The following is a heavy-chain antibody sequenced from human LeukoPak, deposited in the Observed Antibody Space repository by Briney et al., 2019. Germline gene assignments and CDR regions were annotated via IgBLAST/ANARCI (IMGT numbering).Heavy chain of an antibody. J-gene: IGHJ3*02. D-gene: IGHD4-17*01. CDR3: ARDDYGDFQGAFDI. CDR1: GGSISSYY. V-gene: IGHV4-59*01. Sequence: PSETLSLTCTVSGGSISSYYWSWIRQPPGKGLEWLGYIYYSGSTNYNPSLKSRVTISVDTSKNQFSLKLSSVTAADTAVYYCARDDYGDFQGAFDIWGQGTMVTVSS. CDR2: IYYSGST.